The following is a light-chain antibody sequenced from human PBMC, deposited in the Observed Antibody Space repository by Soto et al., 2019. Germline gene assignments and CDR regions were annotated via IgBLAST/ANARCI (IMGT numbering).Light chain of an antibody. CDR3: QQYFTTPLT. Sequence: DIVMTQSPDSVTVSLGERATINCQSSQSVLYTSNNKNHLAWYQQKPGQPPKLLVYWASTRESGVPDRFSGSGSGTDFTLTISRLQAEDVAVYYCQQYFTTPLTFGPGTKIDIK. CDR2: WAS. V-gene: IGKV4-1*01. CDR1: QSVLYTSNNKNH. J-gene: IGKJ3*01.